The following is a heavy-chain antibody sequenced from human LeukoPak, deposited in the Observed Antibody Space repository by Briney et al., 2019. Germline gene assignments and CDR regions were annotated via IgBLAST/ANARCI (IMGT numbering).Heavy chain of an antibody. CDR1: GFTIRDFT. V-gene: IGHV3-21*01. CDR3: ARVGCTGGSCKPYAYYSMDV. D-gene: IGHD2-15*01. CDR2: ITGVNT. Sequence: PGGSLRLSCKVSGFTIRDFTMNWVRQAPGRGLEWVSSITGVNTKYADSVKGRFTISRDNSKNTLYLQMNSLRAEDTAVYYCARVGCTGGSCKPYAYYSMDVWGQGTTVTVSS. J-gene: IGHJ6*02.